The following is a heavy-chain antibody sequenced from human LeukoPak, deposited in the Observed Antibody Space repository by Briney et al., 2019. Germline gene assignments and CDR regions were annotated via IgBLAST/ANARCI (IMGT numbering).Heavy chain of an antibody. CDR2: ISYDRRNN. Sequence: GTSLRLSCAASGFTFSSYVMHWVRQAPGKGLEWVAFISYDRRNNYYADSVKGRFTISRDNSKNTLYLQMNSLKPEDTAVYYCARGGEFQLLYGSDYWGQGTLVSVSS. V-gene: IGHV3-30*04. J-gene: IGHJ4*02. D-gene: IGHD2-2*02. CDR3: ARGGEFQLLYGSDY. CDR1: GFTFSSYV.